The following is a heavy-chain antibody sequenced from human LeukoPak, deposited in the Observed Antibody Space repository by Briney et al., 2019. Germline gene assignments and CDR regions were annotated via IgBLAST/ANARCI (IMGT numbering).Heavy chain of an antibody. J-gene: IGHJ5*02. Sequence: SETLSLTCAVSGGSISSSSNYWGWIRPPPGKGLEWFGSIYYSESTYYNPSLKSRVTISVDTSKNQFSLKLSSVTAADTAVYYCARDRHQLWFGEFRFGWFDTWGQGTLVTVSS. V-gene: IGHV4-39*07. D-gene: IGHD3-10*01. CDR1: GGSISSSSNY. CDR3: ARDRHQLWFGEFRFGWFDT. CDR2: IYYSEST.